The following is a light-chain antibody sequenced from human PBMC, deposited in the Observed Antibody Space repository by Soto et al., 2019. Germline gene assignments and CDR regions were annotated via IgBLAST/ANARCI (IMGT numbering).Light chain of an antibody. J-gene: IGLJ3*02. V-gene: IGLV4-60*03. CDR2: LEVSGSY. Sequence: QLVLTQSSSASASLGSSVKLTCTLSSGHSYYVIAWHQQQPGKAPRYLMKLEVSGSYDKGSGVPDRFSGSSSGADRYLTISNLQSEDEADYYCETWDSNIRVFGGGTQLTVL. CDR3: ETWDSNIRV. CDR1: SGHSYYV.